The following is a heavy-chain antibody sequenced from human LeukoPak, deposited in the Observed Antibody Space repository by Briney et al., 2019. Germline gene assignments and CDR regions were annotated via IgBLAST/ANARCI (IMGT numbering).Heavy chain of an antibody. Sequence: GASVKVSCKTSGYTFTSYGMHWVRQAPGQSPEWMGWINAGNGNTKYSQKFQDRVTITRDTSASTAYMELSSLRPEDTAVYYCARVPLYDSSGYYYPHWGQGTLVTVSS. CDR1: GYTFTSYG. V-gene: IGHV1-3*01. J-gene: IGHJ1*01. CDR2: INAGNGNT. CDR3: ARVPLYDSSGYYYPH. D-gene: IGHD3-22*01.